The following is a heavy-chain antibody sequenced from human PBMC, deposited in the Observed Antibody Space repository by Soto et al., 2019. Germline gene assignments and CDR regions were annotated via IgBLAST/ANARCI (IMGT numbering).Heavy chain of an antibody. V-gene: IGHV4-31*03. D-gene: IGHD5-18*01. J-gene: IGHJ4*02. Sequence: SETLSLTSTVSGGSLSSAGSYWNRIRQHPGKGLEWIGCIYYSGSTYYNPSLKSRVTISVVKSQNQFSLKLRYVTAAATAAYYCARDGGSYGYFVSYWGQGTLVTVSS. CDR3: ARDGGSYGYFVSY. CDR1: GGSLSSAGSY. CDR2: IYYSGST.